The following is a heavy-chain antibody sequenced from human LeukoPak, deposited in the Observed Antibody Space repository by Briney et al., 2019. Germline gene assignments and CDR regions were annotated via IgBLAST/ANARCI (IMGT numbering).Heavy chain of an antibody. Sequence: ASVKVSCKASGYTFTSYYMHWVRQAPGQGLEWMGWINPNSGGTNYAQKFQGWVTMTRDTSISTAYMELSRLRSDDTAVYYCARGISSSRAGYYYYGMDVWGQGTTVTVSS. CDR1: GYTFTSYY. V-gene: IGHV1-2*04. CDR2: INPNSGGT. CDR3: ARGISSSRAGYYYYGMDV. J-gene: IGHJ6*02. D-gene: IGHD6-13*01.